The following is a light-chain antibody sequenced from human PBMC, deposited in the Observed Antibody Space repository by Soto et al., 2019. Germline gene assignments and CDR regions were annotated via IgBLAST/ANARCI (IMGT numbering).Light chain of an antibody. CDR2: DAS. Sequence: EIVFTQSPATLSLSPEERATLSCRASQSVSSYLAWYPQKSGQAPRLLICDASLMATGIPARFRSIWSGTDFTRTISSREPEDFAVYYCQQRSNWPPYTVGQGTKRESK. CDR1: QSVSSY. J-gene: IGKJ2*01. V-gene: IGKV3-11*01. CDR3: QQRSNWPPYT.